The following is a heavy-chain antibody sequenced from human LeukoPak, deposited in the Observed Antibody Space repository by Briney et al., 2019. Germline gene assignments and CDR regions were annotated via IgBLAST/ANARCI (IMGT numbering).Heavy chain of an antibody. CDR3: ARHSMVRGVIAYYYYYMYV. D-gene: IGHD3-10*01. CDR1: GGSFSGYY. J-gene: IGHJ6*03. Sequence: SETLSLTRAVYGGSFSGYYWSWIRQPPGKGLEWIGEINHSGSTNYNPSLKSRVTISVDTSKNQCSLKLSSVTAADTAVYYCARHSMVRGVIAYYYYYMYVWGKGTTVTISS. V-gene: IGHV4-34*01. CDR2: INHSGST.